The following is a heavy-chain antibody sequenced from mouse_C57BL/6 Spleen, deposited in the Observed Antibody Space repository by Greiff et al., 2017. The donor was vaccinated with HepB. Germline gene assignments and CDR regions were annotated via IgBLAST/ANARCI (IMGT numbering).Heavy chain of an antibody. Sequence: EVQGVESGGGLVKPGGSLKLSCAASGFTFSSYTMSWVRQTPEKRLEWVATISGGGGNTYYPDSVKGRFTISRDNAKHTLYLQMSSLRSEDTALYYCARHYYGSGYYFDYWGQGTTLTVSS. D-gene: IGHD1-1*01. CDR2: ISGGGGNT. CDR1: GFTFSSYT. J-gene: IGHJ2*01. CDR3: ARHYYGSGYYFDY. V-gene: IGHV5-9*01.